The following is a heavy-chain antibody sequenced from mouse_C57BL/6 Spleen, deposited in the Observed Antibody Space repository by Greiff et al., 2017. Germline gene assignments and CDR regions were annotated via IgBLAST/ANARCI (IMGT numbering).Heavy chain of an antibody. V-gene: IGHV1-81*01. CDR3: ARGGYDYPYFDY. Sequence: VQVVESGAELARPGASVKLSCKASGYTFTSYGISWVKQRTGQGLEWIGEIYPRSGNTYYNEKFKGKATLTADKSSSTAYMELRSLTSEDSAVYFCARGGYDYPYFDYWGQGTTLTVSS. D-gene: IGHD2-4*01. J-gene: IGHJ2*01. CDR2: IYPRSGNT. CDR1: GYTFTSYG.